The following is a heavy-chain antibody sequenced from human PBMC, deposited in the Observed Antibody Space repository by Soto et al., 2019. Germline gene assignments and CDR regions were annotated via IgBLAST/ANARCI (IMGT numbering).Heavy chain of an antibody. V-gene: IGHV3-23*04. CDR2: IRGSGDRT. J-gene: IGHJ5*02. D-gene: IGHD2-21*02. CDR1: GFTLNSYA. Sequence: EVTLVESGGGLVPPWGSLRLSCAASGFTLNSYALTWVRQAPGKGLEWITTIRGSGDRTYYADSVKGRFTVSRDNSKGTLSLQMDILSADDSAVYYCARGLTATAWGWLAPWGQGTLVTVSS. CDR3: ARGLTATAWGWLAP.